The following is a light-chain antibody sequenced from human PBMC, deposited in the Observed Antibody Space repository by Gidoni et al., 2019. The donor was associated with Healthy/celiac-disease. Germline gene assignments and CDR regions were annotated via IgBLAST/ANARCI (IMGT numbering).Light chain of an antibody. V-gene: IGLV2-11*01. CDR1: SSDVGAYNY. Sequence: QSALTQPRSVSGSPGQSVTISCTGTSSDVGAYNYVSWYQHHPGRAPKLMLYDISKRPSVVPDRFSGSKSGNTASRTIAGLQAEDEADYSCCSYAGSYTWVFGTGTKVTVL. J-gene: IGLJ1*01. CDR3: CSYAGSYTWV. CDR2: DIS.